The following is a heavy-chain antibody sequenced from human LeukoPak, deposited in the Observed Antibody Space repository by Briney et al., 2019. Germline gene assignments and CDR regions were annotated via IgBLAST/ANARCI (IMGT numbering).Heavy chain of an antibody. J-gene: IGHJ4*02. CDR1: GFRFTNYG. Sequence: GGSLRLSCAASGFRFTNYGMHWVRQAPGKGLEWVANIKQDGSEKYYVDSVKGRFTISRDNAKNSLYLQMNSLRAEDTAVYYCARGGGGEWLLWGQGTLVTVSS. CDR2: IKQDGSEK. V-gene: IGHV3-7*01. D-gene: IGHD3-3*01. CDR3: ARGGGGEWLL.